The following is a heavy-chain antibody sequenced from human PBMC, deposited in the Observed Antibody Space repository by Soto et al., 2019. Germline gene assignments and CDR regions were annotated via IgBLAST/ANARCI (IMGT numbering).Heavy chain of an antibody. Sequence: GGSLRLSCAASGFTFSNAWMSWVRQAPGKGLEWVGRIKSKTDGGTTDYAAPVKGRFTISRDDSKNTLYLQMNSLKTEDTAVYYCATDPVLGIGYCYYGMDVWGQGTTVTVSS. CDR1: GFTFSNAW. V-gene: IGHV3-15*01. J-gene: IGHJ6*02. CDR3: ATDPVLGIGYCYYGMDV. CDR2: IKSKTDGGTT. D-gene: IGHD7-27*01.